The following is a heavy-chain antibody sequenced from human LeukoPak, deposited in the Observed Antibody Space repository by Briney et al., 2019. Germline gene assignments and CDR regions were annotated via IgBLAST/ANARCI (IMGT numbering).Heavy chain of an antibody. CDR2: IYSTGST. CDR1: GDSIRDYY. CDR3: ARDKPACGGSCYLDY. Sequence: SETLSLTCSVSGDSIRDYYWTWIRQPPGMGLEWIGYIYSTGSTNYNPSLKSRVTISLDKSKNQFSLKLSSVTAADTAVYYCARDKPACGGSCYLDYWGQGTLVTVSS. J-gene: IGHJ4*02. V-gene: IGHV4-59*12. D-gene: IGHD2-15*01.